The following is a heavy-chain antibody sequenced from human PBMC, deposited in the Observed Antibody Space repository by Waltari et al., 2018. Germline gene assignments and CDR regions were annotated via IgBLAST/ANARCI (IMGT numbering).Heavy chain of an antibody. Sequence: QVNLVESGGGVVQPGGSLRLHCATPGFTFSIFGMHWVRQAPGKGLEWVALIWFDGSDKFYADSVRGRFTISRDNSARTLYLDMDSLRLDDTAMYYCAKDAFGNTYLDFWGQGTLVTVSS. J-gene: IGHJ4*02. V-gene: IGHV3-30*02. D-gene: IGHD2-2*02. CDR2: IWFDGSDK. CDR1: GFTFSIFG. CDR3: AKDAFGNTYLDF.